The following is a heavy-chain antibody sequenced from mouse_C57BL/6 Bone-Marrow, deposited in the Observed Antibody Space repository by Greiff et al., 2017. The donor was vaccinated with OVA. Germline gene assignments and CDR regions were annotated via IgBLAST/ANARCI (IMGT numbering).Heavy chain of an antibody. Sequence: VQLQQSGAELVKPGASVKISCKASGYAFSSYWMNWVKPRPGKGLEWIGQIYPGDGDTNYNGKFKGKATLTADKSSSTAYMQLSSLTSEDSAVYFCAREGGFYYYGSYYFDYWGQGTTLTVSS. CDR2: IYPGDGDT. D-gene: IGHD1-1*01. V-gene: IGHV1-80*01. CDR3: AREGGFYYYGSYYFDY. CDR1: GYAFSSYW. J-gene: IGHJ2*01.